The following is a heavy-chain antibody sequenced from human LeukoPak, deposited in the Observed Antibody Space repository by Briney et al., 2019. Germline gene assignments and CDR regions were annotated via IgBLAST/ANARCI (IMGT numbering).Heavy chain of an antibody. Sequence: GGSLRLSCAASGFTFSSYWMHWVRQAPGKGLEWVSVIYSGGSTSYADSVKGRFTISRDNSKNTLYLQMNSLRAEDTAIYYCARGSHYDSGSNSYDYWGQGTLVTVSS. CDR1: GFTFSSYW. CDR2: IYSGGST. D-gene: IGHD3-10*01. J-gene: IGHJ4*02. V-gene: IGHV3-53*01. CDR3: ARGSHYDSGSNSYDY.